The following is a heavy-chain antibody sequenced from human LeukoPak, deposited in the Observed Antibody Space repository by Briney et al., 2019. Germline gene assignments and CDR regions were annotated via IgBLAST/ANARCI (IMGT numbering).Heavy chain of an antibody. Sequence: GASVKVSCKASGYTFTGYYMHWVRQAPGQGLEWMGRINPNSGGTNYAQKFQGRVTMTRDTSISTAYMELSRLRSDDTAVYYCAFTMVRGVNAPYYGVDVWGQGTTVTVSS. CDR3: AFTMVRGVNAPYYGVDV. D-gene: IGHD3-10*01. J-gene: IGHJ6*02. CDR2: INPNSGGT. CDR1: GYTFTGYY. V-gene: IGHV1-2*06.